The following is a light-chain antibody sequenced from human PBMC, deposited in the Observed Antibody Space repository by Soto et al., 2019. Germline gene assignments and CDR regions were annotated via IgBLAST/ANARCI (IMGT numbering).Light chain of an antibody. CDR2: GAS. J-gene: IGKJ4*01. V-gene: IGKV3-15*01. CDR3: QQYNNLPLT. Sequence: EIVMTQSPATLSVSPGERANLSCRASQSVSSNLDWYQQKPGQAPRLLIYGASTRATGIPARFSGSGSGTEFTLTISSLQSEDFAVYYCQQYNNLPLTFGGGTKVEIK. CDR1: QSVSSN.